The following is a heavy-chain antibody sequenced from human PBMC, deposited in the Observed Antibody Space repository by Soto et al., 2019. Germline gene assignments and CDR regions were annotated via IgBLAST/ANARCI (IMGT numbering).Heavy chain of an antibody. V-gene: IGHV4-31*03. CDR1: GGSIRSGGYY. CDR3: ARSVYP. Sequence: QVQLQESGPGLVKPSQTLSLTCTVSGGSIRSGGYYWNWIRQHPGKGLEWIGYIYYIGSTYYNPSLKSRVTISLNKSKSQFSLKQSSVTAADAAVYYCARSVYPWGQGTLVPVSS. CDR2: IYYIGST. J-gene: IGHJ5*02.